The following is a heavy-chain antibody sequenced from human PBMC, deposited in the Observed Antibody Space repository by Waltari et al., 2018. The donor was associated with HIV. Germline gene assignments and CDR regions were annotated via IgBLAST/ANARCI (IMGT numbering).Heavy chain of an antibody. D-gene: IGHD3-22*01. CDR2: IHRSGTT. V-gene: IGHV4-38-2*02. Sequence: QVLLQESGPRLVKSSETLSLPCTVSASSISRNYYWGWMRQAPGKGLEWIGSIHRSGTTYYNPSFKTRVTISVNMSKNQYSLKLSSLTAADTAVYYCARDQDYYDSSGYTSYAFDIWGRGTMIIVSS. J-gene: IGHJ3*02. CDR3: ARDQDYYDSSGYTSYAFDI. CDR1: ASSISRNYY.